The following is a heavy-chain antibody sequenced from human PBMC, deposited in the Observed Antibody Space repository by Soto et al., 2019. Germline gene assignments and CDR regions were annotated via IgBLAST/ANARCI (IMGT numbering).Heavy chain of an antibody. Sequence: QVQLQQWGAGLLKPSETLSLTCAVYGGSFSGYYWSWIRQPPGKGLEWIGEINHSGSTNYNPSLNRRVTISLDTANNHFSLNLSSVTAADTAVYYCPRVLWIRYFALWGRGTLVTVSS. CDR2: INHSGST. J-gene: IGHJ2*01. V-gene: IGHV4-34*01. CDR3: PRVLWIRYFAL. D-gene: IGHD3-3*01. CDR1: GGSFSGYY.